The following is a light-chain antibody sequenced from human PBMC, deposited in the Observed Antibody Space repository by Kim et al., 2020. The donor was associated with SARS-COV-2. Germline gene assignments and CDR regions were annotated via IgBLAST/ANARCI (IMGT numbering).Light chain of an antibody. CDR1: ALPKQY. V-gene: IGLV3-25*03. Sequence: VSPGQTARITCSADALPKQYAYWYQQRPGQAPVLVIYEDNKRPSGIPERFSGSSSGTKVTLTISGVQAEDEADYYCQSGDNTYVVFGGGTQLTVL. CDR3: QSGDNTYVV. J-gene: IGLJ2*01. CDR2: EDN.